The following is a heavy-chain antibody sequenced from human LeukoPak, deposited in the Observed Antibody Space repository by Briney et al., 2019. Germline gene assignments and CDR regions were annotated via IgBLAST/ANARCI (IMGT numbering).Heavy chain of an antibody. J-gene: IGHJ4*02. CDR2: IKSKTDGGTT. V-gene: IGHV3-15*01. CDR3: TTAISGWYLGY. CDR1: GFTFSNAW. Sequence: GGSLRLSCAASGFTFSNAWMSWVRQAPGKGLEWVGRIKSKTDGGTTDYAAPVNGRFTISRDDSKNTLYLQMNSLKTEDTAVYYCTTAISGWYLGYWGQGTLVTVSS. D-gene: IGHD6-19*01.